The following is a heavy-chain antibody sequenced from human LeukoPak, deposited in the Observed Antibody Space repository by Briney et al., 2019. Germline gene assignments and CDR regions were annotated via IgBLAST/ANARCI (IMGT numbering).Heavy chain of an antibody. D-gene: IGHD4-17*01. CDR2: IYHSGST. V-gene: IGHV4-30-2*01. J-gene: IGHJ3*02. CDR3: ARDAPLAYGDYGPAFDI. CDR1: GGSISSGGYS. Sequence: SQTLSLTCAVSGGSISSGGYSWSWIRQPPGKGLEWIGYIYHSGSTYYNPSLKSRVTISVDRSKNQFSLKLSSVTAADTAVYYCARDAPLAYGDYGPAFDIWGQGTMVTASS.